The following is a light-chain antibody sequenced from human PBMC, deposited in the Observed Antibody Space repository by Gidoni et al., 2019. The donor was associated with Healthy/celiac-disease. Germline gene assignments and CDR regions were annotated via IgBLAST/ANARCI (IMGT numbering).Light chain of an antibody. CDR2: AAS. CDR1: QGIISY. V-gene: IGKV1-9*01. J-gene: IGKJ3*01. Sequence: DIQLTQSPSFLSASVGDRVTITCRASQGIISYLAWYQQNTGKAPKLLIYAASTLQSGVPSRFSGSGSGTEFTLTISSLQREDFATYYCQQLNSYPAFTFGPXTKVDIK. CDR3: QQLNSYPAFT.